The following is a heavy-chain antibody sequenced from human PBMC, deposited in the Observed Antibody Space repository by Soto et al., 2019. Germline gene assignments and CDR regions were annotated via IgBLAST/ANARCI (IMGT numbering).Heavy chain of an antibody. Sequence: GGSLRLSCAASGFTVSSNYMSWVRQAPGKGLEWVSVIYSGGSTYYADSVKGRFTISRDNSKNTLYLQMNSLGAEDTAVYYCARGYYYYYGMDVWGQGTTVTVSS. V-gene: IGHV3-53*01. CDR1: GFTVSSNY. J-gene: IGHJ6*02. CDR2: IYSGGST. CDR3: ARGYYYYYGMDV.